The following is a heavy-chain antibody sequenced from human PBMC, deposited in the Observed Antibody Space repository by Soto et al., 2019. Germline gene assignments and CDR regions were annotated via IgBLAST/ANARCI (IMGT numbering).Heavy chain of an antibody. D-gene: IGHD3-3*01. CDR3: ARGYDFWRGTYYFDY. CDR2: ISGSGEST. V-gene: IGHV3-23*01. CDR1: GFTFSTYA. Sequence: QPWGALLVSCASSGFTFSTYALDWVRQAAGKGLEWVSTISGSGESTYYADSVKGRFTISIDNSRDTLYLRMNSLRAEDTGMYYCARGYDFWRGTYYFDYWGQGTTVTVSS. J-gene: IGHJ4*02.